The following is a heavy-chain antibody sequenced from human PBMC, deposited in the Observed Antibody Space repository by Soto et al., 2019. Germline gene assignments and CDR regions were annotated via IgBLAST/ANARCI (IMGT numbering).Heavy chain of an antibody. CDR3: ARGGYYDFWSGYSPFYYYGMDV. Sequence: GGSLRLSCAASGFTVSSNYMSWVRQAPGKGLEWVSVIYSGGSTYYADSVKGRFTFSRDNSKNTLYLQMNSLRAEDTAVYYCARGGYYDFWSGYSPFYYYGMDVWGQGTTVTVSS. V-gene: IGHV3-66*01. J-gene: IGHJ6*02. CDR2: IYSGGST. D-gene: IGHD3-3*01. CDR1: GFTVSSNY.